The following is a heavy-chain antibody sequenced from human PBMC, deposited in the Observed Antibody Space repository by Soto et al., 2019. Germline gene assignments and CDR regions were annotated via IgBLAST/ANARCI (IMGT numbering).Heavy chain of an antibody. CDR2: IIPNSDTP. J-gene: IGHJ6*02. V-gene: IGHV1-69*01. Sequence: QVHLVQSGAEVKKPGSSVKVSCKTSGGSFNNYAVSWVRQAPGQGLEWMGGIIPNSDTPKYAQKCQDRVTIIADESTSTVYMELRSLRSNATAVYDCAVAMVREILIVESSVMHVWGQGTTVIVSS. CDR3: AVAMVREILIVESSVMHV. CDR1: GGSFNNYA. D-gene: IGHD3-10*01.